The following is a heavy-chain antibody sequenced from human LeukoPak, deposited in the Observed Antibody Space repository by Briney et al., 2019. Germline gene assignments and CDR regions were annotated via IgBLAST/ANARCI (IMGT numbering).Heavy chain of an antibody. CDR1: GYTFTSYG. D-gene: IGHD6-19*01. Sequence: ASVKVSCKASGYTFTSYGISWVRQAPGQGLEWMGWINPNSGGTNYAQKFQGRVTMTRDTSISTAYMELSRLRSDDTAVYYCARELAVAGTGDYWGQGTLVTVSS. CDR2: INPNSGGT. CDR3: ARELAVAGTGDY. V-gene: IGHV1-2*02. J-gene: IGHJ4*02.